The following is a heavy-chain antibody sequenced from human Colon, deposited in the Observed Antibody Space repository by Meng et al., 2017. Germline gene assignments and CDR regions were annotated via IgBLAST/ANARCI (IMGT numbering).Heavy chain of an antibody. CDR2: MTGIERTT. D-gene: IGHD5-18*01. J-gene: IGHJ4*02. Sequence: EVQVVEAGGGLRQPGGSLRLSCAVSGFIVSKDAMEWVRQAPGKGLEWVSSMTGIERTTSYADSVKGRFTISRDDSKNTLYLQMNSLRAEDTAVYYCAGHGGYSYLGQGTLVTVSS. CDR1: GFIVSKDA. V-gene: IGHV3-23*04. CDR3: AGHGGYSY.